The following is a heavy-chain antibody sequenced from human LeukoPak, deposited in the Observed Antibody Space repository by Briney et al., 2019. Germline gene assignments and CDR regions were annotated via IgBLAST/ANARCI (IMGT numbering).Heavy chain of an antibody. D-gene: IGHD5-18*01. CDR2: VSASGDNT. Sequence: GGSLRLSCTASGFPFNAYALAWVRQAPGKGLEWVSTVSASGDNTYYVDSVKGRFTISRDNSKSTLSLQMNSLRNEDTGVYYCAKVLAGYSYGSYDYWGQGTLVTVSS. J-gene: IGHJ4*02. V-gene: IGHV3-23*01. CDR3: AKVLAGYSYGSYDY. CDR1: GFPFNAYA.